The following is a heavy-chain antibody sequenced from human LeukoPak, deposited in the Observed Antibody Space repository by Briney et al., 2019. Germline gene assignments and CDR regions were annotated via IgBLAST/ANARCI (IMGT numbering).Heavy chain of an antibody. J-gene: IGHJ4*02. CDR2: IYTSGST. CDR3: ARETGIAVAGIVPFDY. CDR1: GSSISSYY. Sequence: SETLSLTCSVSGSSISSYYWSWIRQPAGKGLEWIGRIYTSGSTNYNPSLKSRVTMSVDTSKNQFSLKLSSVTAADTAVYYCARETGIAVAGIVPFDYWGQGTLVTVSS. V-gene: IGHV4-4*07. D-gene: IGHD6-19*01.